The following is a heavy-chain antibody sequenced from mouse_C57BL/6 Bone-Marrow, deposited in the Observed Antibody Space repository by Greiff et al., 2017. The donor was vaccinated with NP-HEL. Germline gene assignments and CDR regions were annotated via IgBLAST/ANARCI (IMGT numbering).Heavy chain of an antibody. CDR2: IYPRSGNT. D-gene: IGHD1-1*01. V-gene: IGHV1-81*01. Sequence: QVQLKQSGAELARPGASVKLSCKASGYTFTSYGISWVKQRTGQGLEWIGEIYPRSGNTYYNEKFKGKATLTADKSSSTAYMELRSLTSEDSAVYFCARSGGDYGSSYHLDYWGQGTTLTVSS. J-gene: IGHJ2*01. CDR3: ARSGGDYGSSYHLDY. CDR1: GYTFTSYG.